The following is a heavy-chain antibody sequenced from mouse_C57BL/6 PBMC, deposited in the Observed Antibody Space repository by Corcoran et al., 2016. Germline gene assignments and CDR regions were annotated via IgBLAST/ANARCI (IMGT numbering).Heavy chain of an antibody. CDR2: INPNNGGT. CDR1: GYTFTDYY. J-gene: IGHJ4*01. V-gene: IGHV1-26*01. Sequence: EVQLQQSGPELVKPGASVKISCKASGYTFTDYYMNWVMQSHGKSLEWIGDINPNNGGTSYNQKFKGKATLTVDKSSSTAYMELRSLTSEDSAVYYCARGGFYAMDYWGQGTSVTVSS. CDR3: ARGGFYAMDY.